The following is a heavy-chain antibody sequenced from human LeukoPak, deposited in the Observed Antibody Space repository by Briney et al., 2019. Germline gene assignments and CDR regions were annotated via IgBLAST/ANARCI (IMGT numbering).Heavy chain of an antibody. CDR2: IESKTDGGTT. D-gene: IGHD3-10*01. CDR3: TTYGSGRKFDY. J-gene: IGHJ4*02. V-gene: IGHV3-15*04. CDR1: GFTYTKHA. Sequence: PGGSLRLSCAASGFTYTKHAMHWVRQAPGKGLEWGGRIESKTDGGTTDYAAPVKGRFTISRDDSTTTLYLQMNSLKSEATAVYYCTTYGSGRKFDYWGQGILVTVSS.